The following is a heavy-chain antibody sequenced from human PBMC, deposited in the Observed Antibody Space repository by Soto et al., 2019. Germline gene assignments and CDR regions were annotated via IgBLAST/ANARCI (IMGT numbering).Heavy chain of an antibody. V-gene: IGHV4-34*01. Sequence: QVQLQQWGAGLLKPSETLSLTCAVYGGSFSGYYWSWIRQPPGKGLEWIGEINHSGSTNYNPSLKSRVTISVDTSKNQFSLKLSSVTAADTAVYYCARNPHYGSGSYYTDYFDYWGQGTLVTGSS. CDR1: GGSFSGYY. J-gene: IGHJ4*02. CDR3: ARNPHYGSGSYYTDYFDY. D-gene: IGHD3-10*01. CDR2: INHSGST.